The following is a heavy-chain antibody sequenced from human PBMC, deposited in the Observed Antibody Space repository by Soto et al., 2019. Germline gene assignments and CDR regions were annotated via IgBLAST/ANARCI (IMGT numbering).Heavy chain of an antibody. Sequence: QMQLVQSGPEVKKPGTSVKVSCKASGFTFTSSAVQWVRQARGQRLEWIGWIVVGSGNTNYAQKFQERVTITRDMSTSTAYMELSSLSSEDTAVYYCAATEATGGMDVWGQGTTVTVSS. V-gene: IGHV1-58*01. CDR3: AATEATGGMDV. D-gene: IGHD1-1*01. J-gene: IGHJ6*02. CDR2: IVVGSGNT. CDR1: GFTFTSSA.